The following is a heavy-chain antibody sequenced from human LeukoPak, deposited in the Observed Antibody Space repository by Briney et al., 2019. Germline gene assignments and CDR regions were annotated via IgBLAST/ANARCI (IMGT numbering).Heavy chain of an antibody. V-gene: IGHV3-21*01. D-gene: IGHD4-17*01. CDR3: ARDGTVTIFDY. J-gene: IGHJ4*02. CDR2: ISSSSTYI. Sequence: GGSLRLSCAASGFTVSSYSMNWVRQAPGKGLEWASSISSSSTYIYYADSVKGRFTISRDNAKNSLYLQMNSLRAEVTALYYCARDGTVTIFDYWGQATLVTVSS. CDR1: GFTVSSYS.